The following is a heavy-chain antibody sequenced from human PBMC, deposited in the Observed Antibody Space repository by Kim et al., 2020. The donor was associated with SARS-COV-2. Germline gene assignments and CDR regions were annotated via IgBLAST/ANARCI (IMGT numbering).Heavy chain of an antibody. CDR1: GFTFDDYA. CDR2: ISGDGGST. D-gene: IGHD6-6*01. Sequence: GGSLRLSCAASGFTFDDYAMHWVRQAPGKGLEWVSLISGDGGSTYYADSVKGRFTISRDNSKNSLYLQMNSLRTEDTALYYCAKAEYSSSSRWYFDYWGQGTLVTVSS. V-gene: IGHV3-43*02. J-gene: IGHJ4*02. CDR3: AKAEYSSSSRWYFDY.